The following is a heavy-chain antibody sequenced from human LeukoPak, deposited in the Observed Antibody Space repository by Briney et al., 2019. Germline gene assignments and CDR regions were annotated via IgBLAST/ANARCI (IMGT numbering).Heavy chain of an antibody. Sequence: SETLSLTCTVSGGSISSSSYYWGWIRQPPGKGLEWIGSIYYSGSTYYNPSLKSRVTISVDTSKNQFSLKLSSVTAADTAVYYCAKNIDRGAYFDYGGKGTLVTVSS. CDR2: IYYSGST. J-gene: IGHJ4*02. V-gene: IGHV4-39*01. D-gene: IGHD5-12*01. CDR3: AKNIDRGAYFDY. CDR1: GGSISSSSYY.